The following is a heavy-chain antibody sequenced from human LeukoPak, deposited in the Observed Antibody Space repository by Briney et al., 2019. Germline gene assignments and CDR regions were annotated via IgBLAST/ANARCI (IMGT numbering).Heavy chain of an antibody. J-gene: IGHJ4*02. CDR2: INAGNGHT. CDR1: GFTFTNYA. V-gene: IGHV1-3*01. D-gene: IGHD3-3*01. Sequence: ASVKVSCKASGFTFTNYAMQWVRQAPGQRLEWMGWINAGNGHTRYSQRFQGRVTITRDTSATTVYMEVTSLRSEDTAVYYCARGIWSRTVSSYYFDYWGQGTLVTVSS. CDR3: ARGIWSRTVSSYYFDY.